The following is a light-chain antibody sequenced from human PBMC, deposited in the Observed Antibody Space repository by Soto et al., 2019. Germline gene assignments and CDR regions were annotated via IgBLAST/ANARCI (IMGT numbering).Light chain of an antibody. V-gene: IGKV1D-12*01. CDR3: QQANSFPLT. Sequence: DIQMTQSPSSVSASVGDRVTITCRASQAINNWLAWYQQKPRKAPKLLIYTTSSLQSGVPSRFSGSGSGTDFTLTISSLQPEDFATYYCQQANSFPLTFGGGTKVEIK. CDR2: TTS. J-gene: IGKJ4*01. CDR1: QAINNW.